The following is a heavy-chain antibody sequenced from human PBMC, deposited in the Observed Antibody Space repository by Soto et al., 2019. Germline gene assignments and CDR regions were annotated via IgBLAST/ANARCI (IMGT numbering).Heavy chain of an antibody. CDR3: AKDRSNSWSFDY. CDR1: GFIFSDHN. Sequence: GGSLRLSCAASGFIFSDHNMHRVRQAPGKGLEWVAVISYDGTNKYYADSVKGRFTISRDNSGNTLSLQMNSLGAGDTAVYYCAKDRSNSWSFDYWGQGTLVTVS. CDR2: ISYDGTNK. J-gene: IGHJ4*02. D-gene: IGHD6-13*01. V-gene: IGHV3-30*18.